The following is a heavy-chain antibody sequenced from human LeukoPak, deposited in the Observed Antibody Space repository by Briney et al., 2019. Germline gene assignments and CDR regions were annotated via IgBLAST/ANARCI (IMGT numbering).Heavy chain of an antibody. D-gene: IGHD1-20*01. CDR3: LRDLNWSLDQ. CDR2: INGDGTTT. J-gene: IGHJ4*02. CDR1: GFTFSSYW. Sequence: GGSLRLSCAASGFTFSSYWMHWVRQAPGKGLVWVSHINGDGTTTNYADSVKGRFTISRDNAKNTLYLQMNSLRAEDTAVYYCLRDLNWSLDQWGQGTLVTVSS. V-gene: IGHV3-74*01.